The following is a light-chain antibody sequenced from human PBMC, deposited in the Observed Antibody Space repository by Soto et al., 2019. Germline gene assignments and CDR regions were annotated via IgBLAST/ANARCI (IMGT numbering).Light chain of an antibody. J-gene: IGKJ1*01. CDR3: QQYGISPSWT. CDR2: GAS. Sequence: EIVLTQSPGTLSLSPGQRATLSCRARQSVTGSYLAWYQQKPGQAPRLLIYGASSRATGIPDRFSGSGSGTDFTLTISRLEPEDFAVYYCQQYGISPSWTFGQGTKVDIK. V-gene: IGKV3-20*01. CDR1: QSVTGSY.